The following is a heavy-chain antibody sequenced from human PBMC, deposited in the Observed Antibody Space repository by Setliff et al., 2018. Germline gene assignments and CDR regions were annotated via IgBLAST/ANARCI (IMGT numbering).Heavy chain of an antibody. V-gene: IGHV1-69-2*01. D-gene: IGHD1-1*01. J-gene: IGHJ4*02. CDR1: GYSFSDFY. CDR3: AIDYGPTGTPYH. Sequence: ASVKVSCKASGYSFSDFYMHWVRQVPGEGLEALGRIDPRDDFTVYAEKFKDRLTITADTSTDTSYMEMSSLRFEDTAVYYCAIDYGPTGTPYHWGQGTPVTVS. CDR2: IDPRDDFT.